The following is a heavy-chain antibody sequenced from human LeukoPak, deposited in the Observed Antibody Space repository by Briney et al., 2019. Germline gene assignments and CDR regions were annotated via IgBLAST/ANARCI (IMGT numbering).Heavy chain of an antibody. CDR3: ARGWGQWGLAWGFDI. J-gene: IGHJ3*02. V-gene: IGHV1-8*01. Sequence: ASVKVSCKASGYTFTSYDINWVRQATGQGLEWMGWMNPNSGNTGCAQKFQGRVTMTRNTSISTTYMELSSLRSEDTAVYYCARGWGQWGLAWGFDIWGQGTMVTVSS. CDR1: GYTFTSYD. D-gene: IGHD1-26*01. CDR2: MNPNSGNT.